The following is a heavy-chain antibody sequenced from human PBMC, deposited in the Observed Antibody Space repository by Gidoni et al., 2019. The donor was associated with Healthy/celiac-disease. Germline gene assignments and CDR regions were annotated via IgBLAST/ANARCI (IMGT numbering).Heavy chain of an antibody. Sequence: QVQLQQWGAGLLKPSETLSLTCAVYGGSFSGYYWSWIRQPPGKGLEWIGEINHSGSTNYNPSLKSRVTISVDTSKNQFSLKLSSVTAADTAVYYCARAYYDFWSGYVNYYYYYYMDVWGKGTTVTVSS. D-gene: IGHD3-3*01. CDR1: GGSFSGYY. J-gene: IGHJ6*03. CDR2: INHSGST. V-gene: IGHV4-34*01. CDR3: ARAYYDFWSGYVNYYYYYYMDV.